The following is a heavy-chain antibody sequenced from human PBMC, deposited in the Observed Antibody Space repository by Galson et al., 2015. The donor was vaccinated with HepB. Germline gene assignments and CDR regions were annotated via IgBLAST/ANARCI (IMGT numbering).Heavy chain of an antibody. Sequence: SLRLSCAASGFPFNTYTMNWVRQAPGKGLEWVASIRRSSTYIYYADSMEGRVTISRDSAKNSLNLQMNGLSAEDTAVYYCARGGVCSSTSCYFYYYQGMDVWGQGTTVTVSS. V-gene: IGHV3-21*01. J-gene: IGHJ6*02. CDR2: IRRSSTYI. CDR3: ARGGVCSSTSCYFYYYQGMDV. CDR1: GFPFNTYT. D-gene: IGHD2-2*01.